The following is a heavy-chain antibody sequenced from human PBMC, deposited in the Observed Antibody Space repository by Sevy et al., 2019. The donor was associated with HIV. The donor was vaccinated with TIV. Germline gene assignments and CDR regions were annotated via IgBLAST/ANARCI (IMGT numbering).Heavy chain of an antibody. CDR1: GFAFSDHY. J-gene: IGHJ6*02. D-gene: IGHD2-15*01. CDR3: VRGQNCGVGTCQQIRAYCLDV. Sequence: GGSLRLSCAASGFAFSDHYVDWVRQAPGKGLEWVGRIRNRPNRYTTEYAASVEGRFNISRDDSRHSLYLQMNSLKTEDSAVYYYVRGQNCGVGTCQQIRAYCLDVWGLGAMVTVSS. CDR2: IRNRPNRYTT. V-gene: IGHV3-72*01.